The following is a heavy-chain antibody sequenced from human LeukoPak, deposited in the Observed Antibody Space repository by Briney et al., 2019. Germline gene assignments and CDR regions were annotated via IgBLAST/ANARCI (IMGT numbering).Heavy chain of an antibody. J-gene: IGHJ4*02. CDR1: GFTFSSYG. V-gene: IGHV3-30*18. D-gene: IGHD3-22*01. CDR3: AKDPSVYDSSGGLGYFDY. CDR2: ISYDGSNK. Sequence: RGSLRLSCAASGFTFSSYGMHWVRQAPGKGLEWVAVISYDGSNKYYADSVKGRFTISRDNSKNTLYLQMNSLRAEDTAVYYCAKDPSVYDSSGGLGYFDYWGQGTLVTVSS.